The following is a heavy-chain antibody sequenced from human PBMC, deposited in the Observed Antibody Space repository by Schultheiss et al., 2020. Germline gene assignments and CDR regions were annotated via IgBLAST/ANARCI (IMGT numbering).Heavy chain of an antibody. V-gene: IGHV4-59*01. CDR3: AIAPYSSGWYPFDY. J-gene: IGHJ4*02. CDR2: IYYSGST. D-gene: IGHD6-19*01. Sequence: AETLSITCTVSGGSISSYYWSWIRQPPGKGLEWIGYIYYSGSTNYNPSLKSRVTISVDTSTNQFSLKLSSVTAADTAVYYCAIAPYSSGWYPFDYWGQGTLVTVSS. CDR1: GGSISSYY.